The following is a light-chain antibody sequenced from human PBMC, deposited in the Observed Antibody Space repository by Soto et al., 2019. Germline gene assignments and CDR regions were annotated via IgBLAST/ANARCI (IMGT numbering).Light chain of an antibody. CDR1: QSVSSN. CDR3: QQYNNWPPYT. J-gene: IGKJ2*01. CDR2: GAS. Sequence: EIVMTQSPATLSVSPGERATLSCRASQSVSSNLAWYQQKPGQAPRLLIYGASTRATGIPARFSGSGSGTAFTPTISSLQSEDFAVDYCQQYNNWPPYTFGQGTKLEIK. V-gene: IGKV3-15*01.